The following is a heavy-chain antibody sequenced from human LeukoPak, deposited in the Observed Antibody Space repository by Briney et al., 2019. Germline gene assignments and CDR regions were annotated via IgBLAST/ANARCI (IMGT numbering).Heavy chain of an antibody. Sequence: SETLSLTCAVYGGSFSGYYWSWIRQPPGKGLEWIGEINHSGSTNYNPSLKSRVTISVDTSKNQFSLKLSSVTAADTAVYYCARVGTGTTRDNWFDPWGQGTLVTVSS. J-gene: IGHJ5*02. CDR2: INHSGST. CDR3: ARVGTGTTRDNWFDP. CDR1: GGSFSGYY. V-gene: IGHV4-34*01. D-gene: IGHD1-7*01.